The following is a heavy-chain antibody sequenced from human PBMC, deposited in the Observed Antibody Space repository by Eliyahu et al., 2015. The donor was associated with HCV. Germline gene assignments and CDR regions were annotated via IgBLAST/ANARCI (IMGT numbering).Heavy chain of an antibody. CDR2: XXSSGST. J-gene: IGHJ5*02. CDR1: GGSTSXGSFY. D-gene: IGHD1-26*01. CDR3: AKDQHISAGYSPAINWFDP. V-gene: IGHV4-61*02. Sequence: QVQLQESGPGLVKPSQTLSLTCTVSGGSTSXGSFYGXWLXQPAGXGLXXIGRXXSSGSTSYNPSLKSRVTISIDTSKNQFFLNLSSVTAADTAVYYCAKDQHISAGYSPAINWFDPWGQGTLVTVSS.